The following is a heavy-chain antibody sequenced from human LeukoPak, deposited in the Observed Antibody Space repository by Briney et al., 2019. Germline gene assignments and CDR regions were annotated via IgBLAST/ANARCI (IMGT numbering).Heavy chain of an antibody. CDR1: GFTFSSYG. Sequence: GGSLRLSCAASGFTFSSYGMHWVRQAPGMGLEWVAVISYDGSNQYYADSVKGRFTISRDNSKNTLYLQMNSLRAEDTALYYCAKETLVSNWYFFGYWGQGTLVTVSS. D-gene: IGHD6-13*01. V-gene: IGHV3-30*18. CDR2: ISYDGSNQ. CDR3: AKETLVSNWYFFGY. J-gene: IGHJ4*02.